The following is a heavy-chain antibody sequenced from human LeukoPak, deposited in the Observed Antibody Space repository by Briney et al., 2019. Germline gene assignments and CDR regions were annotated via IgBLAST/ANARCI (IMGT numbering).Heavy chain of an antibody. CDR2: ISSSSSYI. Sequence: GGSLRLSCAASGFTFSSYSMNWVRQAPGKGLEWVSSISSSSSYIYYADSVKGRFTISRDNAKNSLYLQMNSLRAGDTAVYYCARDPYSRTRYSGSYELDYWGQGTLVTVSS. J-gene: IGHJ4*02. D-gene: IGHD1-26*01. CDR3: ARDPYSRTRYSGSYELDY. V-gene: IGHV3-21*01. CDR1: GFTFSSYS.